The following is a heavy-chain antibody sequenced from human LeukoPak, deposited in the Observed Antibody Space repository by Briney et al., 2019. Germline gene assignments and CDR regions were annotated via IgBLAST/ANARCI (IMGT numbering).Heavy chain of an antibody. CDR2: INSDGSSI. D-gene: IGHD3-16*01. CDR3: TRGGITFDI. J-gene: IGHJ3*02. V-gene: IGHV3-74*01. CDR1: GFSFSSYW. Sequence: PGGSLRLSCAASGFSFSSYWMLWVRQAPGKGLVWVSRINSDGSSITYADSVKGRFTISRDNAKNTLYLQMNSLRAEDTAVYYCTRGGITFDIWGQGTMVTVSS.